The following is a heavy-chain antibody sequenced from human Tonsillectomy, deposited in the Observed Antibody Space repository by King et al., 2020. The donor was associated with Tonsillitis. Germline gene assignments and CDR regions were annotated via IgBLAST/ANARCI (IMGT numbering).Heavy chain of an antibody. CDR3: TTEPQLVHEYYYYGMDV. J-gene: IGHJ6*02. D-gene: IGHD6-13*01. V-gene: IGHV3-15*01. CDR1: GFTFINAW. CDR2: IKSKTDGGTT. Sequence: VQLVESGGGLVKPGGSLRLSCAASGFTFINAWMSWVRQAPGKGLEWVGRIKSKTDGGTTDYAAPVKGRFTLPRDDSKNTLYLQMNSLKTEDTAVYYCTTEPQLVHEYYYYGMDVWGQGTTVSVSS.